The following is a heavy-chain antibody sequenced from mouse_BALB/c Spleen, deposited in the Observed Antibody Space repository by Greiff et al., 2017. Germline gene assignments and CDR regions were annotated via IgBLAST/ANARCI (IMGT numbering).Heavy chain of an antibody. J-gene: IGHJ4*01. CDR2: IRLKSDNYAT. CDR1: GFTFSSYW. V-gene: IGHV6-6*02. CDR3: TRGYGSSYYAMDY. Sequence: EVQVVESGGGLVQPGGSMKLSCVASGFTFSSYWMSWVRQSPEKGLEWVAEIRLKSDNYATHYAESVKGKFTISRDDSKSRLYLQMNSLRAEDTGIYYCTRGYGSSYYAMDYWGQGTSVTVSS. D-gene: IGHD1-1*01.